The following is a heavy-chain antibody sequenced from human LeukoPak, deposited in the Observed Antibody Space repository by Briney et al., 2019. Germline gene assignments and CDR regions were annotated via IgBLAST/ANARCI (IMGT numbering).Heavy chain of an antibody. D-gene: IGHD6-13*01. CDR3: ATTRRYSSSWDRGFFDY. V-gene: IGHV3-23*01. Sequence: GGSLRLSCAASGFTFGSYAMSWVRQAPGKGLEWVSLISGGGDSTYYADSVRGRFTISRDYSKNTLYLRMNSLRAEDTAVYYCATTRRYSSSWDRGFFDYWGQGTLVTVSS. J-gene: IGHJ4*02. CDR1: GFTFGSYA. CDR2: ISGGGDST.